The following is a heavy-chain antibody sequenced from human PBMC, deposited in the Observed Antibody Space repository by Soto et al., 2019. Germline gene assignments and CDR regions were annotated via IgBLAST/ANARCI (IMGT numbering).Heavy chain of an antibody. Sequence: EVQLVESGGDLVKPGGSLRLACGGSGVSFSKAWMNWVRQAPGKGLEWVGRIKRKVDGETTDYAAPVKGRFTISRDDSINTLYLQMTSLKTDDTAVYYCATDTSDTGDYAMDFWGQGTTVTVSS. CDR3: ATDTSDTGDYAMDF. J-gene: IGHJ6*02. V-gene: IGHV3-15*07. D-gene: IGHD7-27*01. CDR2: IKRKVDGETT. CDR1: GVSFSKAW.